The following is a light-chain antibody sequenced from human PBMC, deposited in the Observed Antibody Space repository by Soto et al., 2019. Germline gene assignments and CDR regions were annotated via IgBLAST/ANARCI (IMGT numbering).Light chain of an antibody. Sequence: QSVLTQPRSVSGSPGQSVTISCTGTSSDVGGYNLVSWYQQYPGKAPKLIIYDVTKGPSGVPDRFSGSKSGNTASLTISGLQTDDEADHYCCSYAGSYTHVFGTGTKLTVL. CDR2: DVT. V-gene: IGLV2-11*01. CDR3: CSYAGSYTHV. CDR1: SSDVGGYNL. J-gene: IGLJ1*01.